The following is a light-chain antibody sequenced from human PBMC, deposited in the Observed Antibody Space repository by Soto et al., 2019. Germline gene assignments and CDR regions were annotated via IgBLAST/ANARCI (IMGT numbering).Light chain of an antibody. J-gene: IGKJ1*01. V-gene: IGKV3-11*01. CDR1: QSISSY. CDR3: QQYGSFWT. Sequence: EIVLTQSPATLSLSPGERATLSCRASQSISSYLAWYQRKPGQAPRLLIYDGSKRAAGVPDRISGDGSGTDYTLTISSLEPEDFAVYYCQQYGSFWTFGQGTKVDIK. CDR2: DGS.